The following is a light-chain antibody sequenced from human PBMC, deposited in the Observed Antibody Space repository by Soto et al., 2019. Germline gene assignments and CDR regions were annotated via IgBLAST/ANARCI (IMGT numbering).Light chain of an antibody. Sequence: DIQMTQSPSSLSASVGDRVTITCRASQSITSYLNWYQQKPGKAPKLLIYAASSVQSGVPSRFXGSGSGTDFTLTISSLQPEDFATYYCQQSYSTLGLTFGGGTKVEIK. J-gene: IGKJ4*01. CDR3: QQSYSTLGLT. CDR2: AAS. CDR1: QSITSY. V-gene: IGKV1-39*01.